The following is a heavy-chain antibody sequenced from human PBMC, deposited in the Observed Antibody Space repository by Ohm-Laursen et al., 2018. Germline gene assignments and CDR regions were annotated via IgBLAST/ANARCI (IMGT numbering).Heavy chain of an antibody. CDR3: ARDMHYYDSSGYSNNGPGAFDI. V-gene: IGHV4-59*01. J-gene: IGHJ3*02. CDR2: IYYSGNT. CDR1: GGSISSYY. Sequence: SDTLSLTCTVSGGSISSYYWSWIRQPPGKGPEYIGYIYYSGNTDYNPSLKSRVTISVDTSKNQFSLKLSSVTAADTAVYYCARDMHYYDSSGYSNNGPGAFDIWGQGTMVTVSS. D-gene: IGHD3-22*01.